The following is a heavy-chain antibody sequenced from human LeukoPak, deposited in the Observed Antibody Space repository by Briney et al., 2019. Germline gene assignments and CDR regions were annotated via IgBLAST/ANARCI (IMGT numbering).Heavy chain of an antibody. CDR3: ARAPRTKGWYEGDYFDY. Sequence: SETLSLTCAVSGGSISSGGYSWSWIRQPPGKGLEWIGYIYHSGSTYYNPSLKSRVTISVDRSKNQFSLKLSSVTAADTAVYYCARAPRTKGWYEGDYFDYWGQGTLVTVSS. J-gene: IGHJ4*02. D-gene: IGHD6-19*01. CDR2: IYHSGST. V-gene: IGHV4-30-2*01. CDR1: GGSISSGGYS.